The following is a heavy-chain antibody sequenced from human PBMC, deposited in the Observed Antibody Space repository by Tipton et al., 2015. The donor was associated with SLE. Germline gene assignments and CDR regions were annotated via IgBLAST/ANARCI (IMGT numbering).Heavy chain of an antibody. CDR2: ISGYNGNT. J-gene: IGHJ6*02. Sequence: LVQSGAEVKKPGASVKVSCKASGYTFTTYGITWVRQAPGQGLEWMGWISGYNGNTKYAQKVEGRVTMTTDTSTSTAYMELSSLRSEDTAVYYCAKGEGTFYYYYYGMDVWGQGTTVTVSS. CDR1: GYTFTTYG. CDR3: AKGEGTFYYYYYGMDV. V-gene: IGHV1-18*04. D-gene: IGHD1-1*01.